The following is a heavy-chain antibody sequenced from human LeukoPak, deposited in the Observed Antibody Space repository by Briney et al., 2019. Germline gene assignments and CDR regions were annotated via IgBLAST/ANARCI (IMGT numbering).Heavy chain of an antibody. V-gene: IGHV3-15*01. J-gene: IGHJ4*02. CDR3: ATLTVRGVINI. CDR1: GFTFSNTW. D-gene: IGHD3-10*01. CDR2: IQSKTDGGTT. Sequence: GGSLRLSCAASGFTFSNTWMNWVREAPGKGLEWVGRIQSKTDGGTTGYAAPVKGRFTISRDDSKTTLYLQMNSLKTEDTAVYYCATLTVRGVINIWGQGTLVTVSS.